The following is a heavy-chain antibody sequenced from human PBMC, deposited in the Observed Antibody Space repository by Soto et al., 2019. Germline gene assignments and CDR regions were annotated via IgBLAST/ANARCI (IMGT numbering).Heavy chain of an antibody. CDR2: ISTYNGNT. Sequence: QVQLVQSGAEVKKPGASVKVSCKASGYTFTSYGINWVRQAPGQGLEWMGWISTYNGNTNYAQKRQGRVTMTPDTSTSTAYMELRSLRSDDTAVYYCARGGSWYHVGGYFQHWGQGTLVTVSS. CDR3: ARGGSWYHVGGYFQH. V-gene: IGHV1-18*01. CDR1: GYTFTSYG. J-gene: IGHJ1*01. D-gene: IGHD1-26*01.